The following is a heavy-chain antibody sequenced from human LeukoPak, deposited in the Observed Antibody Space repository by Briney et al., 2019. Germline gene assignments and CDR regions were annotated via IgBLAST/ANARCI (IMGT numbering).Heavy chain of an antibody. D-gene: IGHD3-10*01. J-gene: IGHJ4*02. Sequence: SETLSLTCTVSGGSISSYYWSWIRQPPGKGLEWIGYIYYSGSTNYNPSLKSRVTISVDTSNNQFSLKLNSVTAADTAVFYCVRGGQVLLWFGEFTHWGQGILVTVPS. V-gene: IGHV4-59*12. CDR2: IYYSGST. CDR1: GGSISSYY. CDR3: VRGGQVLLWFGEFTH.